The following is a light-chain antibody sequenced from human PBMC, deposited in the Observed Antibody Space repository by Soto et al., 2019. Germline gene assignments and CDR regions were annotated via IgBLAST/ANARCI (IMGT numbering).Light chain of an antibody. V-gene: IGLV3-21*02. CDR3: QVCERFSDHNFV. Sequence: SSELTQPPSVSVSPGQTASITRGGANIGTKSVHWYQQRPGQAPVLVVYDDKKRPSGIPERFSGSNSGNTATLTISRVETGDEADYYCQVCERFSDHNFVFGDGTKLTVL. CDR1: NIGTKS. J-gene: IGLJ1*01. CDR2: DDK.